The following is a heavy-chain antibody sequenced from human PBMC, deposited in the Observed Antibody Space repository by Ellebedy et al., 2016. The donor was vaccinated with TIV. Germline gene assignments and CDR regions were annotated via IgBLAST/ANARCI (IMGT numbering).Heavy chain of an antibody. CDR1: GFTVRSNY. CDR3: ARESVGGYSSGWYSY. Sequence: GESLKISCVASGFTVRSNYMSWVRQAPGKGLEWVSVIYSGGSTYYADSVKGRFTISRDNSKNTLYLQMNSLRAEDTAVYYCARESVGGYSSGWYSYWGQGTLVTVSS. J-gene: IGHJ4*02. D-gene: IGHD6-19*01. CDR2: IYSGGST. V-gene: IGHV3-66*01.